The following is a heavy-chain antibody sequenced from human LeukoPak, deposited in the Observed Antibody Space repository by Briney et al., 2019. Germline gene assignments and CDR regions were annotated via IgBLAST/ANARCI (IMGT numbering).Heavy chain of an antibody. CDR2: IIPIFVTA. D-gene: IGHD6-13*01. CDR1: GGTSTSYA. V-gene: IGHV1-69*06. Sequence: SVKVSSTASGGTSTSYAISWVGQAPGQGRDWIGRIIPIFVTAHYAQKLPGRVTTTADKSTSTAYMELSSLRSEETAVYYCARARIAAAGQGIDYWGQGKPVTVSS. CDR3: ARARIAAAGQGIDY. J-gene: IGHJ4*02.